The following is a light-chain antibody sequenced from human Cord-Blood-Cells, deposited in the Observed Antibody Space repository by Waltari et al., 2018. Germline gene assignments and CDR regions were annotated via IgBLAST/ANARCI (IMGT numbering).Light chain of an antibody. CDR3: SSYTSSSTWV. CDR2: DVS. J-gene: IGLJ3*02. Sequence: QSALTQPASVSGSPGQSITISCPGTSSDVGGYNYFSWYQQHPGKAPKHMIYDVSKRPSGVSNRFSGSKSGNTASLTISGLQAEDEADYYCSSYTSSSTWVFGGGTKLTVL. CDR1: SSDVGGYNY. V-gene: IGLV2-14*01.